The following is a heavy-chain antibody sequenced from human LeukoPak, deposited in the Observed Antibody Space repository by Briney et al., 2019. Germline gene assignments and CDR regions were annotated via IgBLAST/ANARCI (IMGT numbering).Heavy chain of an antibody. Sequence: GGSLRLSCAASGFTFSSYAMRWVRQAPGKGLEWVSAISGSGGSTYYADSVKGRFTISRDNSKNTLYLQMNSLRAEDTAVYYCAKHRRIWFGELLDYWGQGTLVTVSS. CDR3: AKHRRIWFGELLDY. J-gene: IGHJ4*02. CDR1: GFTFSSYA. D-gene: IGHD3-10*01. CDR2: ISGSGGST. V-gene: IGHV3-23*01.